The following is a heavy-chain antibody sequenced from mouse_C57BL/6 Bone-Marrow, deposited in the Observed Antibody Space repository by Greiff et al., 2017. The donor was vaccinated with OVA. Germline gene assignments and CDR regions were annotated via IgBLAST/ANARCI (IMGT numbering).Heavy chain of an antibody. Sequence: EVQVVESGGDLVKPGGSLKLSCAASGFTFSSYGMSWVRQTPDKRLEWVATISSGGSYTYYPDSVKGRFTISRDNAKNTLYLQMSSLKSEDTDMYYCARHDGFLFDYWGQGTTLAVSS. CDR2: ISSGGSYT. J-gene: IGHJ2*01. CDR3: ARHDGFLFDY. CDR1: GFTFSSYG. D-gene: IGHD2-3*01. V-gene: IGHV5-6*01.